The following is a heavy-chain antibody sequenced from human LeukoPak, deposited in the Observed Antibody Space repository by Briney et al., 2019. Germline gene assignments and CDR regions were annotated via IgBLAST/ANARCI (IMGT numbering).Heavy chain of an antibody. CDR3: AKDQDLQLVGDY. V-gene: IGHV3-23*01. J-gene: IGHJ4*02. Sequence: GGSLRLSCAASGFTFSSYAMSWVRQAPGKGRGWVSDISGSGGTTHYADSVQGRFTISRDNSKNTLYLQMDSLRAEDTAVYFCAKDQDLQLVGDYWGQGTLVSVSS. CDR2: ISGSGGTT. D-gene: IGHD6-13*01. CDR1: GFTFSSYA.